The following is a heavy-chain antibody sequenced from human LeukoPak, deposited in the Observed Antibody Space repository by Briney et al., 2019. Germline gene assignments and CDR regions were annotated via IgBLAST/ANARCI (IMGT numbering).Heavy chain of an antibody. J-gene: IGHJ4*02. D-gene: IGHD1-26*01. CDR1: GFTFSSYA. Sequence: GSLRLSCAASGFTFSSYAMSWVRQAPGKGLEWVSAISGSGGSTYYADSVKGRFTISRDNSKNTLYLQMNSLRAEDTAVYYCAKPPRAYSGSYVFDYWGQGTLVTVSS. V-gene: IGHV3-23*01. CDR2: ISGSGGST. CDR3: AKPPRAYSGSYVFDY.